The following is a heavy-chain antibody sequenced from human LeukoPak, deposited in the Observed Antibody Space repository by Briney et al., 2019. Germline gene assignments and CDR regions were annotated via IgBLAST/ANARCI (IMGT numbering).Heavy chain of an antibody. CDR2: ITSSSSYI. CDR3: ARDKTTGGWYEFDY. D-gene: IGHD6-19*01. Sequence: PGGSLRLSCAASGFTFSSYNMNWVRQAPGKGLEWVSSITSSSSYIYYADSVKGRFTISRDNAKNSLYLQMNSLRAEDTAVYYCARDKTTGGWYEFDYWGQGTLVTVSS. V-gene: IGHV3-21*01. CDR1: GFTFSSYN. J-gene: IGHJ4*02.